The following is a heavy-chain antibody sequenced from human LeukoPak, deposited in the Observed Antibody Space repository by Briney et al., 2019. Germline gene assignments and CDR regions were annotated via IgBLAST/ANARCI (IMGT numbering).Heavy chain of an antibody. V-gene: IGHV3-30*07. CDR2: ISDDGKDK. CDR1: GFPFSRHP. D-gene: IGHD6-25*01. CDR3: ASQGSALSYYYNYMDV. Sequence: GGSLKLSWAAAGFPFSRHPMHWVRQAPGKGLEWVAGISDDGKDKYYTDSGRGPFTIARDNAKNTLSLQMHSLRIEDTALYYCASQGSALSYYYNYMDVWGKGTTVTVS. J-gene: IGHJ6*03.